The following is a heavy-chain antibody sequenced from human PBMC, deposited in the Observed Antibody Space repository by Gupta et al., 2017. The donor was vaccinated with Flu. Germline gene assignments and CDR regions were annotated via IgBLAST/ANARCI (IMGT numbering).Heavy chain of an antibody. D-gene: IGHD6-6*01. J-gene: IGHJ4*02. V-gene: IGHV3-9*01. CDR2: ISWNSGRI. CDR3: ARGVGSSSLFTYFDY. Sequence: EVQLVESGGGLVQPGRSLRLSCAASGFTFDDHAMHWVRQPPGKGLEWVSGISWNSGRIGYADSVKGRFTISRDNAKNSLSLQMNSLRPEDTAFYYCARGVGSSSLFTYFDYWGQGTLVTVSS. CDR1: GFTFDDHA.